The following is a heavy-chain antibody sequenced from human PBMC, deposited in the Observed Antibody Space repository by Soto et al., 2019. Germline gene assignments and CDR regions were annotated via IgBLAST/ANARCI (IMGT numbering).Heavy chain of an antibody. CDR3: ARGEIRGYSYGYSDY. CDR2: ISITSSYI. V-gene: IGHV3-21*01. J-gene: IGHJ4*02. D-gene: IGHD5-18*01. Sequence: DVQLVESGGGLVKPGGSLRLSCAASGFTFSSYTMDWVRQTPGKGLQWVSSISITSSYIYYADSVKGRFAISRDNAQNSLYLQMNSLRAEDTAVYYCARGEIRGYSYGYSDYWGQGTLVTVSS. CDR1: GFTFSSYT.